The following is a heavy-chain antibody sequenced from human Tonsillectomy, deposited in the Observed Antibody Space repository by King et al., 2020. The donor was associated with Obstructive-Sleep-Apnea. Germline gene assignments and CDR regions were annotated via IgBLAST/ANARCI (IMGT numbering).Heavy chain of an antibody. CDR1: GFTFSNYA. CDR3: SRRGRDCSGGSCYGGYYFDY. V-gene: IGHV3-23*04. CDR2: ISTSGNST. D-gene: IGHD2-15*01. J-gene: IGHJ4*02. Sequence: VQLVESGGGLVQPGGSLRLSCAPSGFTFSNYAMSWVRQAPGKGLEWVSAISTSGNSTYYADSVKGRFTISRDNSKNTLYLQMNSLRAEDTAVYYCSRRGRDCSGGSCYGGYYFDYWGQGTLVTVSS.